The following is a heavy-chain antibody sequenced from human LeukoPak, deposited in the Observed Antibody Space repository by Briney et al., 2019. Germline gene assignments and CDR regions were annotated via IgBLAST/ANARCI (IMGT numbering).Heavy chain of an antibody. CDR2: ISGSGDTT. Sequence: GGSLRLSCAASGFTFSTYAMSWVRQAPGKGLEWVSGISGSGDTTYYADSVKGRFTISRDNSKNTLYLQMNSLRAEDTAVYYCAKSYNGYESKPDYWGQGTLVTVSS. J-gene: IGHJ4*02. D-gene: IGHD5-12*01. CDR3: AKSYNGYESKPDY. CDR1: GFTFSTYA. V-gene: IGHV3-23*01.